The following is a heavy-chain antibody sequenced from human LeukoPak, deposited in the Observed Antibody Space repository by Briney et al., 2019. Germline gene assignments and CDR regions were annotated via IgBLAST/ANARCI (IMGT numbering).Heavy chain of an antibody. J-gene: IGHJ6*02. D-gene: IGHD3-22*01. Sequence: PGGSLRLSCAASGVNFDDYAMHWVRQSPGTGLEWVAGLNWDSRSMAYADSVRGRFTISRDNAKNSLYLQMNSLRPEDTALYYCAKDLSSAITSALVLDVWGQGTTVIVSS. CDR1: GVNFDDYA. V-gene: IGHV3-9*01. CDR3: AKDLSSAITSALVLDV. CDR2: LNWDSRSM.